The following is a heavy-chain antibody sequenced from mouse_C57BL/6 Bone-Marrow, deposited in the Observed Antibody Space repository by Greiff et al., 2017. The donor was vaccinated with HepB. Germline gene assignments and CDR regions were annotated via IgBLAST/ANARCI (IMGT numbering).Heavy chain of an antibody. J-gene: IGHJ3*01. Sequence: VQLQQSGAELVKPGASVKLSCTASGFNIKDYYMHWVKQRTEQGLEWIGRINPEDGETKYAPKFKGKATITADPSSNTAYLQLSSLTSEDTAVYYCSRGEYYTWFAYWGQGTRVTVSA. CDR2: INPEDGET. CDR1: GFNIKDYY. D-gene: IGHD1-1*01. V-gene: IGHV14-2*01. CDR3: SRGEYYTWFAY.